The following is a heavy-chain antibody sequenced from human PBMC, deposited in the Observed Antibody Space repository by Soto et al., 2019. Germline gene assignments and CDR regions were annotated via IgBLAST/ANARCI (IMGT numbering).Heavy chain of an antibody. J-gene: IGHJ4*02. CDR1: GFTFRDDD. CDR3: ARERARVFDS. Sequence: GGSLRLSCAVSGFTFRDDDMGWIRQAPGRGLEWLSYISIASSTIYYANSVKGRFSIARDNAKNSLYLQLSSLRAEDTAVYFCARERARVFDSWGQGTLVTVSS. V-gene: IGHV3-11*01. CDR2: ISIASSTI.